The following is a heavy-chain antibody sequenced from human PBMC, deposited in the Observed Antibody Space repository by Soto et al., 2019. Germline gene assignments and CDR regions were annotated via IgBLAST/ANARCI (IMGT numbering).Heavy chain of an antibody. CDR1: GFTFSSYG. J-gene: IGHJ4*02. CDR3: ARAEAGDDFDY. CDR2: IWYDGSNK. Sequence: VGSLRLSCAASGFTFSSYGMHWVRQAPGKGLEWVAVIWYDGSNKYYADSVKGRFTISRDNSKNTLYLQMNSLRAEDTAVYYCARAEAGDDFDYWGQGTLVTVSS. V-gene: IGHV3-33*01. D-gene: IGHD3-16*01.